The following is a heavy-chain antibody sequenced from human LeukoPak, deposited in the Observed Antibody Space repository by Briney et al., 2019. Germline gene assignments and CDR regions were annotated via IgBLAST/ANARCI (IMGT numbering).Heavy chain of an antibody. D-gene: IGHD3-3*01. CDR1: GFTFSTYA. CDR2: IKLDGSEK. V-gene: IGHV3-7*03. Sequence: GGSLRLSCAASGFTFSTYAMSWVRQAPGKGLEWVANIKLDGSEKNYMDSVKGRFTISRDNTKNSLYLQMNSLRVEDTAVFYCARDQYDTWSRRGNFDSWGQGTLVIVSS. J-gene: IGHJ4*02. CDR3: ARDQYDTWSRRGNFDS.